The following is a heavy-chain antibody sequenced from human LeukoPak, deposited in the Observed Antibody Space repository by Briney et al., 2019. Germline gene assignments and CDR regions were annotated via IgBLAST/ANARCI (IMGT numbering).Heavy chain of an antibody. CDR2: ISWNSGGI. Sequence: GGSLRLSCAASGFTFDDYAMHWVRQAPGKGLEWVSGISWNSGGIGYADSVKGRFTISRDNAKNSLYLQMNSLRAEDTALYYCAKGPSGYSYGNFDYWGQGTLVTVSS. D-gene: IGHD5-18*01. J-gene: IGHJ4*02. CDR3: AKGPSGYSYGNFDY. CDR1: GFTFDDYA. V-gene: IGHV3-9*01.